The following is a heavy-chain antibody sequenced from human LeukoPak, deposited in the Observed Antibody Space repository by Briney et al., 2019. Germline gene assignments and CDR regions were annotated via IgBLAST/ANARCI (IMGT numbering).Heavy chain of an antibody. Sequence: ASVQVSCKASGYTFTGYYMHWVRQAPGQGREWMGWINPNSGGTNYAPKFQGRVTMTRDTSISTAYMELSRLRSDDTAVYYCAVGELLLDYWGQGTLVTVSS. CDR2: INPNSGGT. CDR1: GYTFTGYY. V-gene: IGHV1-2*02. CDR3: AVGELLLDY. J-gene: IGHJ4*02. D-gene: IGHD1-26*01.